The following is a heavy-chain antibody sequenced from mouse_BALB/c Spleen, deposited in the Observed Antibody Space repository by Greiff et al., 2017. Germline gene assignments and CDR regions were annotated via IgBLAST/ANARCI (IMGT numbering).Heavy chain of an antibody. CDR1: GFTFSSYA. V-gene: IGHV5-6-5*01. Sequence: DVKLVESGGGLVKPGGSLKLSCAASGFTFSSYAMSWVRQTPEKRLEWVASISSGGSTYYPDSVKGRFTISRDNARNILYLQMSSLRSEDTAMYYCARGGHYYGDYWGQGTTLTVSS. CDR2: ISSGGST. CDR3: ARGGHYYGDY. J-gene: IGHJ2*01.